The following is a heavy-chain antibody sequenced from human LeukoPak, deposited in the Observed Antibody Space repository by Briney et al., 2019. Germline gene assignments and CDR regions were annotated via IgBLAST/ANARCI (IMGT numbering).Heavy chain of an antibody. D-gene: IGHD2-15*01. CDR3: ARAGYCSGGSCYSGIQKYYYYMDV. J-gene: IGHJ6*03. V-gene: IGHV3-30*04. Sequence: GGSLRLSCAASGFTFSSYAMHWVRQAPGKGLEWVAVISYDGSNKYYADSVKGRFTISRDNSKNTLYLQMNSLRAEDTAVYYCARAGYCSGGSCYSGIQKYYYYMDVWGKGTTVTISS. CDR2: ISYDGSNK. CDR1: GFTFSSYA.